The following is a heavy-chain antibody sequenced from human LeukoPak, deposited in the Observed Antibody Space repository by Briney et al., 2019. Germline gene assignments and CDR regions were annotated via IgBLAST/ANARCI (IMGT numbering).Heavy chain of an antibody. CDR3: ARDVWAAGQPNWFDP. V-gene: IGHV3-21*01. J-gene: IGHJ5*02. CDR2: ISSSSSYI. Sequence: GGSLRLSCAASGFTFSSYSMNWVRQAPGKGLEWVSSISSSSSYIYYADSVKGRFTISGDNAKNSLYLQMNSLRAEDTAVYYCARDVWAAGQPNWFDPWGQGTLVTVSS. CDR1: GFTFSSYS. D-gene: IGHD6-13*01.